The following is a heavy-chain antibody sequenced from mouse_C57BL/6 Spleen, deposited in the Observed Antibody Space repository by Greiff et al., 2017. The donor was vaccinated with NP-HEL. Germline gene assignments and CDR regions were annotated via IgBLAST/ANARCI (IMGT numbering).Heavy chain of an antibody. CDR2: ISDGGSYT. CDR3: ARGRLGD. Sequence: EVQLVESGGGLVKPGGSLKLSCAASGFTFSSYAMSWVRQTPEKRLEWVATISDGGSYTYYPDNVKGRFTISRDNAKNNLYLQMSHLKSEDTAMYYCARGRLGDWGQGTLVTVSA. V-gene: IGHV5-4*01. CDR1: GFTFSSYA. J-gene: IGHJ3*01. D-gene: IGHD2-4*01.